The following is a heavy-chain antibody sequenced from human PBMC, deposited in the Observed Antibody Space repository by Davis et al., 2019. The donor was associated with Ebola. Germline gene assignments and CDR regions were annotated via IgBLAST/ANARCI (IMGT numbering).Heavy chain of an antibody. D-gene: IGHD2-8*01. J-gene: IGHJ6*04. CDR1: GFTFDDYA. CDR3: AKDKSRGGLISYYYGMDV. V-gene: IGHV3-9*01. CDR2: INWNSGSV. Sequence: GGSLRLSCTASGFTFDDYAMHWVRQAPERGLDWVSGINWNSGSVDYADSVKGRFTISRDNAKNSLYLQMNSLRAEDTALYYCAKDKSRGGLISYYYGMDVWGKGTTVTVSS.